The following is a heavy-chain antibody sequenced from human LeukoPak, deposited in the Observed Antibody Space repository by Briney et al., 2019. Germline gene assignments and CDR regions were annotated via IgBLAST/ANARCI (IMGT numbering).Heavy chain of an antibody. V-gene: IGHV3-49*04. Sequence: GGSEILSCTASGFTFGDYAMSWARQAPGKGLEWVGFIRSKAYGGTTEYAASVKGRFTICRDDSKSIAYLQMNSLKTEDTAVYYCTRHTRVGPYYVDYWLLGTGDTVPS. J-gene: IGHJ4*02. CDR1: GFTFGDYA. CDR2: IRSKAYGGTT. CDR3: TRHTRVGPYYVDY. D-gene: IGHD3-10*01.